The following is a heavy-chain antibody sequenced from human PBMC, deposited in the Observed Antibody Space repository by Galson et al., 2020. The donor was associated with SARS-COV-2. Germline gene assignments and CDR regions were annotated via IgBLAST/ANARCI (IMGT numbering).Heavy chain of an antibody. V-gene: IGHV4-34*01. D-gene: IGHD3-22*01. Sequence: SETLSLTCAVYGESFSGHHWSWIRQPPGEGLEWIGEINQSGNNNYNPSLKSRVTISVDTSKNQFSLKLSSVTAADTAVYYCARGRLQITMMVVVFTGGSFYFDYWGQGTLVTGSS. CDR2: INQSGNN. CDR1: GESFSGHH. J-gene: IGHJ4*02. CDR3: ARGRLQITMMVVVFTGGSFYFDY.